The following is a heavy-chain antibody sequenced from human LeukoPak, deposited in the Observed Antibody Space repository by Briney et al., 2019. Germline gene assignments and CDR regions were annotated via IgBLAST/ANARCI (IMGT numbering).Heavy chain of an antibody. J-gene: IGHJ6*03. CDR3: ARGHYDFWSGYPSDYYYMDV. CDR1: GGTFSSYA. V-gene: IGHV1-69*05. Sequence: SVKVSCKASGGTFSSYAISWVRQAPGQGLEWMGGLIPILGTANYAQKFQGRVTITTDESTSTAYMELSSLRSEDTAVYYCARGHYDFWSGYPSDYYYMDVWGKGTTVTVSS. CDR2: LIPILGTA. D-gene: IGHD3-3*01.